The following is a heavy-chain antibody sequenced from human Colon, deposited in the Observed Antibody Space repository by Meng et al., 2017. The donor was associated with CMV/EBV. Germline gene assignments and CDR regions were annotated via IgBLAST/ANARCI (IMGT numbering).Heavy chain of an antibody. J-gene: IGHJ5*01. CDR1: NYSINSGDY. CDR3: ARGNLYWFDP. V-gene: IGHV4-38-2*02. D-gene: IGHD2/OR15-2a*01. CDR2: IYQSGSA. Sequence: SETLSLTCIVSNYSINSGDYWVWIRQPPGKGLQWIGRIYQSGSAYYHPSLKSRVTISIDKSRNQFSLRVRSVTAADTALYYCARGNLYWFDPWGQGILVTVPQ.